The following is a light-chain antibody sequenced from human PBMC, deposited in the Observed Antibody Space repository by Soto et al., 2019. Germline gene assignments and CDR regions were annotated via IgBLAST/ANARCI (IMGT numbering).Light chain of an antibody. Sequence: LKQYPQTLSVSPGDRATLSCRASRIIVHNNLAWYQQKPGQAPRLLIYDTSNRATGIPDRFSGSGSVTDFTLTISRLEPEDFAVYYCQQYSNWPLGTFGQGTKVDI. CDR3: QQYSNWPLGT. J-gene: IGKJ1*01. V-gene: IGKV3D-20*02. CDR1: RIIVHNN. CDR2: DTS.